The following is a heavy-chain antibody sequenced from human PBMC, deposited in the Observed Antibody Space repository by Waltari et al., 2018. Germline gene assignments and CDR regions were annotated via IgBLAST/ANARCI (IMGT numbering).Heavy chain of an antibody. CDR2: INPSGST. D-gene: IGHD6-19*01. CDR3: ARQFSSGWYSEY. CDR1: GGSFSGYY. Sequence: QVQLQQWGAGLLKPSETLSLTCAVYGGSFSGYYWSWIRQSPGKGLEWIGEINPSGSTNYQQSLQRRVTISVDTSKNQFSLKVSSVTAADTAVYYCARQFSSGWYSEYWGQGTLVTVSS. J-gene: IGHJ4*02. V-gene: IGHV4-34*01.